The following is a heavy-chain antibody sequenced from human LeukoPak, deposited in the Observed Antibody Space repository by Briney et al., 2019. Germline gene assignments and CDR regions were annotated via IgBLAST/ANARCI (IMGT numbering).Heavy chain of an antibody. V-gene: IGHV6-1*01. CDR3: ARYSGLGVPDY. J-gene: IGHJ4*02. D-gene: IGHD2-21*01. CDR2: TYYRSKWYN. CDR1: GYSVSSNSAA. Sequence: SQTLSLTCAISGYSVSSNSAAWNWIRPSPSRGLEGLGRTYYRSKWYNDYAVSVIGRITISPGTSNNRISLLLNSVTPEDTAVYYCARYSGLGVPDYWGQGTLVTVSS.